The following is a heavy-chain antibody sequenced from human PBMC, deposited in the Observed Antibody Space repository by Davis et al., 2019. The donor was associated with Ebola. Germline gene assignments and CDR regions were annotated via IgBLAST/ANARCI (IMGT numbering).Heavy chain of an antibody. Sequence: GESLKISCQGVGFTFTNYWIGWVRQMSGTGLEWIVIIFPVYSHTKYSPSFQGQVTMSADKSTNTAFLQWSNLRASDTAMYYCATTRISVLGGVIVPSSFDFWGQGTLVTVSS. CDR2: IFPVYSHT. J-gene: IGHJ4*02. V-gene: IGHV5-51*01. CDR3: ATTRISVLGGVIVPSSFDF. CDR1: GFTFTNYW. D-gene: IGHD3-16*01.